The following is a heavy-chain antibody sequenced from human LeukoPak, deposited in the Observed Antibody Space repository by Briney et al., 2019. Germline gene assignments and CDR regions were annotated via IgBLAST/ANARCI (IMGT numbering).Heavy chain of an antibody. Sequence: SEPLSLTCTVSGGPLSAYYWTWIRQPPGKGLEWIGYIYDTGNTNYNPSLKSRVTISIDTSKNQFSLKLTSVTAADTAVYYCASGETGSTLGGYWGQGTLVTVSS. D-gene: IGHD1-1*01. CDR1: GGPLSAYY. CDR2: IYDTGNT. V-gene: IGHV4-59*01. J-gene: IGHJ4*02. CDR3: ASGETGSTLGGY.